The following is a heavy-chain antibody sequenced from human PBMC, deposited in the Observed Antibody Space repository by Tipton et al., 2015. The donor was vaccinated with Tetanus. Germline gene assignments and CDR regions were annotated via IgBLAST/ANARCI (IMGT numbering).Heavy chain of an antibody. Sequence: TLSLTCSVSGGSLRSGDYQWNWIRQPPGKGLEWIGKITYSRATNYNASLRSRVSMSLDTSTNQFSLRLTSATTADTAVYFCARERIRLIGEVIFRFFDVWGRGTLVTVSS. J-gene: IGHJ2*01. CDR3: ARERIRLIGEVIFRFFDV. D-gene: IGHD3-3*02. CDR1: GGSLRSGDYQ. CDR2: ITYSRAT. V-gene: IGHV4-61*08.